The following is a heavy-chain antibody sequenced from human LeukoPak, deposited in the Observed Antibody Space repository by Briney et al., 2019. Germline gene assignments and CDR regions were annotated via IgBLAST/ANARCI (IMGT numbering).Heavy chain of an antibody. CDR1: GFTFSSYW. CDR3: ARVGSAYYYDSGGYYRYYFDY. J-gene: IGHJ4*02. D-gene: IGHD3-22*01. Sequence: HPGGSLRLSCAASGFTFSSYWMHWVRHTPGKGLVWVSRIKGDGSSTSYADSVKGRFTISRDNAKNSLYLQMNSLRAEDTAVYYCARVGSAYYYDSGGYYRYYFDYWGQGTLVTVSS. CDR2: IKGDGSST. V-gene: IGHV3-74*01.